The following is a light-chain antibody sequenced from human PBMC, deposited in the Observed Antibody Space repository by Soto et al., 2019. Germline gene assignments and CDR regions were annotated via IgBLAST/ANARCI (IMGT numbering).Light chain of an antibody. V-gene: IGKV1-17*01. CDR2: AAS. CDR1: QSIRND. CDR3: QHHNSYLALT. J-gene: IGKJ4*01. Sequence: DLQMTQSPSSLSASVGDRVTITCRASQSIRNDLGWYQQKPGKAPKRLIYAASTLQTGDPSRFSGTGSWTEFILTISSLQPEDFATYDGQHHNSYLALTFGGGTKVEIK.